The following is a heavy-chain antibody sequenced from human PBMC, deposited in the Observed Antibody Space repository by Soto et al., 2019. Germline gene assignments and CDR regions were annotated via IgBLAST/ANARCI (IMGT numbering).Heavy chain of an antibody. CDR1: GFTASSNY. J-gene: IGHJ4*02. Sequence: GGSLRLSCAASGFTASSNYMSWVRQAPGKGLEWVSVIYSGGSTYYADSVKGRFTISRDNSKNTLYLQMNSLRAEDTAVYYCARVNSVWNSVDYWGQGTLVTVSS. CDR3: ARVNSVWNSVDY. V-gene: IGHV3-53*01. CDR2: IYSGGST. D-gene: IGHD1-7*01.